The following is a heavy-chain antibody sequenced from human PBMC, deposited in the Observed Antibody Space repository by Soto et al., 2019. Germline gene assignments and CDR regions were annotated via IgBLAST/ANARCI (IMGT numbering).Heavy chain of an antibody. J-gene: IGHJ6*02. V-gene: IGHV4-39*01. CDR3: ARLGYCSGGSCYPGRVYYYGMDV. CDR1: GGSISSSSYY. Sequence: SETLSLTCTVSGGSISSSSYYWGWIRQPPGKGLEWIGSIYYSGSTYYNPSLKSRVTISVDTSKNQFSLKLSSVTAADTAVYYCARLGYCSGGSCYPGRVYYYGMDVWGQGTTVTVSS. D-gene: IGHD2-15*01. CDR2: IYYSGST.